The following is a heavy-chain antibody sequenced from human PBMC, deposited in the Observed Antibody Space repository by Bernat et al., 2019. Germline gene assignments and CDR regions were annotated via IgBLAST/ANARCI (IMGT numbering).Heavy chain of an antibody. CDR1: GYTFTSYG. CDR2: ISANNGNA. D-gene: IGHD3-10*01. V-gene: IGHV1-18*01. J-gene: IGHJ4*02. Sequence: QVQLVQSGAEVKKPGASVKVSCKASGYTFTSYGISWVRQAPGQGLEWMGWISANNGNAYYAQKLQGRVTMPTDTSTSTAYMELRSLRSDDTAVYYCAGTYYYGSGGDFDYWGQGTLVTVSS. CDR3: AGTYYYGSGGDFDY.